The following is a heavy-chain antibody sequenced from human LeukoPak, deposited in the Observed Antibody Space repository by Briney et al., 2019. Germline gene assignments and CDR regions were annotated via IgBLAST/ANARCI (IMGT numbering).Heavy chain of an antibody. V-gene: IGHV4-59*01. CDR2: IYYSGST. D-gene: IGHD1/OR15-1a*01. CDR3: AREGNWNIDY. J-gene: IGHJ4*02. CDR1: GGSISSYY. Sequence: SETLSLTCTVSGGSISSYYWSWIRQPAGKGLEWIGYIYYSGSTNYNPSLKSRVTISVDTSKNQFSLKLSSVTAADTAVYYCAREGNWNIDYWGQGTLVTVSS.